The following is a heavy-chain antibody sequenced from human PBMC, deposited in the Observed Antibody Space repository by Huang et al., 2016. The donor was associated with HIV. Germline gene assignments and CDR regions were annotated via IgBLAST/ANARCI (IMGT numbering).Heavy chain of an antibody. V-gene: IGHV1-69*13. CDR1: GVTLSSYA. CDR3: ATDFIRRTPPYFSYMDV. J-gene: IGHJ6*03. D-gene: IGHD3-10*01. Sequence: QVQLVQSGAEVKKPGSSVKVSCKASGVTLSSYAISWVRQAPGQGLEWMGGIIPSFGTTKYAQNCQGRVTITADESTSTAYMELSSLRSDDTAVYYCATDFIRRTPPYFSYMDVWGKGTTVTVSS. CDR2: IIPSFGTT.